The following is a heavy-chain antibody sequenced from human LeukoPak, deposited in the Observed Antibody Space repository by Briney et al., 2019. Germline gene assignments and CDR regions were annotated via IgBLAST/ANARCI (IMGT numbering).Heavy chain of an antibody. CDR3: ARALYGSGSYLFSTGLYYYYMDV. CDR1: GYTFTSYG. Sequence: ASVKVSCKASGYTFTSYGISWVRQAPGQGLEWMGWISAYNGNTNYAQKLQGRVTMTTDTSTNTAYMELRSLRSDDTAVYYCARALYGSGSYLFSTGLYYYYMDVWGKGTTVTVSS. J-gene: IGHJ6*03. D-gene: IGHD3-10*01. V-gene: IGHV1-18*01. CDR2: ISAYNGNT.